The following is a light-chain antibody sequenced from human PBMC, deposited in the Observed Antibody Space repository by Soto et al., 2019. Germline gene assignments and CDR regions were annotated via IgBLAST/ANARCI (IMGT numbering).Light chain of an antibody. V-gene: IGLV2-14*01. CDR1: RSDVGGYNY. CDR2: EVT. CDR3: SSYTSGSTVI. Sequence: QSALTQPASVSGSPGQSITISCTGTRSDVGGYNYVSWYQHHPGKAPKLLIYEVTNRPAELSNRFSGSKSGITASLTISGLQSEDEADYYCSSYTSGSTVIFGGGTKVTVL. J-gene: IGLJ2*01.